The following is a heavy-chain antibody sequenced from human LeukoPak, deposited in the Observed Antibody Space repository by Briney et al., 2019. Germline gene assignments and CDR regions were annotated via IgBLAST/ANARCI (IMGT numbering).Heavy chain of an antibody. CDR2: ISAYNGNT. V-gene: IGHV1-18*01. J-gene: IGHJ4*02. D-gene: IGHD3-22*01. CDR1: GYTFTSYG. CDR3: ARDPPYYDRSGYYAF. Sequence: ASVKVSCKASGYTFTSYGISWVRQAPGQGLEWMGWISAYNGNTNYAQKLQGRVTMTTDTSTTTAYMELRSLRSDDTAVYYCARDPPYYDRSGYYAFWGQGTLVTVSS.